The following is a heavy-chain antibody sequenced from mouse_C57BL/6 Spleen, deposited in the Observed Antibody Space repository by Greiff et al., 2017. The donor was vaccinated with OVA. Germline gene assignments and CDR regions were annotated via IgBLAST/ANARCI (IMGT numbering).Heavy chain of an antibody. V-gene: IGHV1-82*01. CDR1: GYAFSSSW. D-gene: IGHD1-1*01. J-gene: IGHJ3*01. CDR3: ANPYYYGSSSLAY. CDR2: IYPGDGDT. Sequence: VNVVESGPELVKPGASVKISCKASGYAFSSSWMNWVKQRPGKGLEWIGRIYPGDGDTNYNGKFKGKATLTADKSSSTAYMQLSSLTSEDSAVYFCANPYYYGSSSLAYWGQGTLVTVSA.